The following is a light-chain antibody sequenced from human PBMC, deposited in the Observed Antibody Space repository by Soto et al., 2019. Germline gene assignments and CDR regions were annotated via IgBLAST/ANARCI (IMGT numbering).Light chain of an antibody. CDR3: QYYDNYSWT. CDR2: KAS. J-gene: IGKJ1*01. V-gene: IGKV1-5*03. Sequence: DIQLTQSPSTLSASVGDRVTITCRASQSISVWLTWYQQKPGKAPKFLIYKASNLESGVPSRFSGSGSGTESTLTISSLQTDDFATYHCQYYDNYSWTFGQGTKVEIK. CDR1: QSISVW.